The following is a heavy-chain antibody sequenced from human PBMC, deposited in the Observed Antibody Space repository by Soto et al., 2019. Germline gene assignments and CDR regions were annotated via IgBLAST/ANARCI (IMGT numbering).Heavy chain of an antibody. D-gene: IGHD3-22*01. V-gene: IGHV3-30-3*01. CDR3: ARDDLIEGTYYYYGMDV. CDR1: GFTFSSYA. Sequence: GSLRLSCAASGFTFSSYAMHWVRQAPGKGLEWVAVISYDGSNKYYADSVKGRFTISRDNSKNTLYLQMNSLRAEDTAVYYCARDDLIEGTYYYYGMDVWGQGT. CDR2: ISYDGSNK. J-gene: IGHJ6*02.